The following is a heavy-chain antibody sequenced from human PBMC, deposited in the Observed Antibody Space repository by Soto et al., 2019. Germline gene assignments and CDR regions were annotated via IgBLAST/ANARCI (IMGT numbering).Heavy chain of an antibody. CDR3: GRGVDYRDYAIDF. V-gene: IGHV3-33*01. Sequence: QVQLVESGGGVVQPGRSLRLSCAASGFTFSNNGMHWVRQAPGKGLEWVAVLWYDGSNEYFADSVKGRFTISRDNSKNTLFLQMESLRAEDTGVYYCGRGVDYRDYAIDFWGQGTLVTVSS. D-gene: IGHD4-17*01. CDR1: GFTFSNNG. J-gene: IGHJ4*02. CDR2: LWYDGSNE.